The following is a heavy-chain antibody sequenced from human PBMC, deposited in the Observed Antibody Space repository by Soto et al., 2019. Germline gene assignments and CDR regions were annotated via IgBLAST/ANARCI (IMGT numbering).Heavy chain of an antibody. J-gene: IGHJ5*02. CDR3: ARLVVPTSSDNWFDP. Sequence: QVKLEQSGAEVKKPGASVKVSCKASGYTFFSYGITWVRQAPGQGLEWMGWVSGYNGHTNYAQKFQVRVTMTRDISTTTAYMELRNLRSDDTAVYYCARLVVPTSSDNWFDPWGQGTLVTVSS. CDR2: VSGYNGHT. CDR1: GYTFFSYG. D-gene: IGHD1-26*01. V-gene: IGHV1-18*01.